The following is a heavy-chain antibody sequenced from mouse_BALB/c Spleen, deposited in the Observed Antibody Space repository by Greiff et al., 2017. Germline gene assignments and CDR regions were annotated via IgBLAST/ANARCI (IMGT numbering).Heavy chain of an antibody. Sequence: VQLQQSGAELARPGASVKLSCKASGYTFTSYWMQWVKQRPGQGLEWIGAIYPGDGDTRYTQKFKGKATLTADKSSSTAYMQLSSLASEDSAVYYCAAYYGSSPFAYWGQGTLVTVSA. CDR3: AAYYGSSPFAY. J-gene: IGHJ3*01. CDR2: IYPGDGDT. CDR1: GYTFTSYW. V-gene: IGHV1-87*01. D-gene: IGHD1-1*01.